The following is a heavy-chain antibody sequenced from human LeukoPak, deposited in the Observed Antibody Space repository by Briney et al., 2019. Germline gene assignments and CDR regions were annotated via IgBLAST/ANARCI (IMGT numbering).Heavy chain of an antibody. CDR3: ARHCSGGSCFGWFDP. CDR2: IYPGDSDT. V-gene: IGHV5-51*01. D-gene: IGHD2-15*01. CDR1: GYSFTSYW. J-gene: IGHJ5*02. Sequence: GESLKIPCRGSGYSFTSYWIGWVRQMPGKGLEWMGIIYPGDSDTRYSPSFQGQVTISSDKSISTAYLQWSSLKASDTAMYYCARHCSGGSCFGWFDPWGQGTLVTVSS.